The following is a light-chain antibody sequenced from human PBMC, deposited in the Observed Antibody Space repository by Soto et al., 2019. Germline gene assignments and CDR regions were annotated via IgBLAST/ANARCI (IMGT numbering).Light chain of an antibody. V-gene: IGKV4-1*01. J-gene: IGKJ1*01. CDR3: QQYYTTPWT. CDR2: WAS. Sequence: DIVMTQFPDSLAVSLGERATINCKSSQSVLYSSDNKNYLAWYQQKPGQPPKLLTSWASTRESGVPDRFSGSGSGTDFTLTISSLQAEDVAVYYCQQYYTTPWTFGQGTKLEIK. CDR1: QSVLYSSDNKNY.